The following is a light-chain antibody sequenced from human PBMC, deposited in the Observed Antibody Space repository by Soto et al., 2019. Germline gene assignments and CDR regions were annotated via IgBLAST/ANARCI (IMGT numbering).Light chain of an antibody. Sequence: EIEVTQSPSTLSLSTGERASLSCRASHGVSSYLAWYQQKPGQAPRLLIYDASNWATGIPDRFSGSGSGTDFTLTISSLQPEDFAIYYCHQHSSSPRTFGQGTKVDIK. CDR1: HGVSSY. CDR2: DAS. CDR3: HQHSSSPRT. J-gene: IGKJ1*01. V-gene: IGKV3-11*01.